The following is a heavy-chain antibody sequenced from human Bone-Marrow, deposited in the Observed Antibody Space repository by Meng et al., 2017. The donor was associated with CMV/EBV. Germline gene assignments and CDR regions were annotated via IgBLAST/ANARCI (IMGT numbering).Heavy chain of an antibody. J-gene: IGHJ4*02. CDR2: ISSNAYGGTT. CDR1: GFTFGDYA. V-gene: IGHV3-49*04. Sequence: GGSLRLSCTTSGFTFGDYALNWVRQAPGKGLEWVAFISSNAYGGTTKYAASVKGRFSISRDDSKSIAYPQMNSLQSEDTAVYYCSRNDFWSGYFFDFWGQGTLVTVSS. D-gene: IGHD3-3*01. CDR3: SRNDFWSGYFFDF.